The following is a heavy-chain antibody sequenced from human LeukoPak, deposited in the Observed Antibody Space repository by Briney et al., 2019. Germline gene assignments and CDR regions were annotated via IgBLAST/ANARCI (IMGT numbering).Heavy chain of an antibody. CDR1: GFTFSSYS. D-gene: IGHD4-17*01. Sequence: GGSLRLSCAASGFTFSSYSMNWVRQAPGKGLEWVSSISSSSRYIYYADSVKGRFTIARDNAKNSLYLQMNSLRAEDTAVYYCARDQNRYGDLGFDCWGQGTLVTVSS. J-gene: IGHJ4*02. CDR2: ISSSSRYI. CDR3: ARDQNRYGDLGFDC. V-gene: IGHV3-21*01.